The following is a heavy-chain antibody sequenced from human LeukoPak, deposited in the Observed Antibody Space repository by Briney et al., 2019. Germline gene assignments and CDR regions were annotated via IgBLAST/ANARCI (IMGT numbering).Heavy chain of an antibody. CDR2: IRSKAYGGTT. Sequence: GGSLRLSCVASGLTFSSYNMNWVRQAPGKGLEWVGFIRSKAYGGTTEYAASVKGRFTISRDDSKSIAYLQMNSLKTEDTAVYYCGATAYFDYWGQGTLVTVSS. J-gene: IGHJ4*02. CDR1: GLTFSSYN. V-gene: IGHV3-49*04. D-gene: IGHD1-26*01. CDR3: GATAYFDY.